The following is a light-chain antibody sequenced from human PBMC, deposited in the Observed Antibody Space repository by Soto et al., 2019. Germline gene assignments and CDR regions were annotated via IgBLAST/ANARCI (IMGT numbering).Light chain of an antibody. CDR1: SSDVGGYNY. CDR2: DVG. V-gene: IGLV2-11*01. CDR3: CSYAGSYTYV. J-gene: IGLJ1*01. Sequence: LTQPRSVSGSPGQSVTISCTGTSSDVGGYNYVSWYQQHPGKAPKLMIYDVGKRPSGVPDRFSGSKSGNTASLTISGLQAEDEADYYCCSYAGSYTYVFGTGTKVTVL.